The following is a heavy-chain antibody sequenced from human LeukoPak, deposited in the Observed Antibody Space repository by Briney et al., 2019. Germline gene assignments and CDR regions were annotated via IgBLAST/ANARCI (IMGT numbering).Heavy chain of an antibody. V-gene: IGHV3-33*01. CDR1: GFTFNSYG. D-gene: IGHD1/OR15-1a*01. J-gene: IGHJ3*02. CDR2: IWYDGSNK. CDR3: ARTWNIGAFDI. Sequence: GGSLRLSCAASGFTFNSYGMHWVRQAPGKGLEWVTVIWYDGSNKYYADSVKGRFTISRDNSKNMLYLQMNSLRAEDTAVYYCARTWNIGAFDIWGQGTMVTVSS.